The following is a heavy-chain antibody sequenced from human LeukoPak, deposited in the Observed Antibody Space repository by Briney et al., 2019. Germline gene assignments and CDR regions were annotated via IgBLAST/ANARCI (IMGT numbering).Heavy chain of an antibody. D-gene: IGHD3-22*01. Sequence: SETLSLTCTVSGGSISSGDYYWSWIRQPPGKGLEWIGYIYYSGSTYYNPSLKSRVTISVDTSKNQFSLKLSSVTAADTAVYYCARELSATDYYDSSGYHLFDTWGQGTLVTVSS. V-gene: IGHV4-30-4*01. CDR1: GGSISSGDYY. CDR2: IYYSGST. J-gene: IGHJ4*02. CDR3: ARELSATDYYDSSGYHLFDT.